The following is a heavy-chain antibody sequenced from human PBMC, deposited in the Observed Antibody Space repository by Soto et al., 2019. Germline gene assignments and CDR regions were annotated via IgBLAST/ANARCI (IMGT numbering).Heavy chain of an antibody. CDR3: AKADAEGCGGWWQVYYCDS. CDR2: ISADGSNT. Sequence: QVQLEESGGGVVQPGRSLRLSCVASGFTFSTFGMHWVRQAPGKGLEWVAVISADGSNTYYGDSVRGRFTISRDNTKHKMYLQMNSLRSEDTAMYYCAKADAEGCGGWWQVYYCDSWGQGALVTVSS. CDR1: GFTFSTFG. D-gene: IGHD6-19*01. J-gene: IGHJ4*02. V-gene: IGHV3-30*18.